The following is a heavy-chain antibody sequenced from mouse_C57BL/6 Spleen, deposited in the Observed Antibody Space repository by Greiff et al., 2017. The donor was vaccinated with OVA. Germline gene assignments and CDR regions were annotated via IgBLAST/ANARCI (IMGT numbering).Heavy chain of an antibody. CDR1: GYTFTSYW. V-gene: IGHV1-50*01. CDR2: IDPADSYT. J-gene: IGHJ4*01. CDR3: ARAFRYYGGKTEAMDY. Sequence: QVQLQQSGAELVKPGASVKLSCTASGYTFTSYWMQWVKQRPGQGLEWIGEIDPADSYTNYNQKFKGKATLTVDTSSSTAYMQISSLTSEDSAVDYCARAFRYYGGKTEAMDYWGQGTSVTVSS. D-gene: IGHD1-1*01.